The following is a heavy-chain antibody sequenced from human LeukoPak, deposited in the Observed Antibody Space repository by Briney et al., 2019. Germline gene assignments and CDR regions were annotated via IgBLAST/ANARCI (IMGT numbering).Heavy chain of an antibody. V-gene: IGHV3-48*03. CDR3: ARVLGYYDRKATGDAGEI. CDR2: ISSSGSTI. D-gene: IGHD3-22*01. Sequence: GGSLRLSCAASGFTLSSYEMNRVRQAPGKGLEWVSYISSSGSTIYYADSVKGRFTISRDNAKNSLYLQMNSLRAEDTAVYYCARVLGYYDRKATGDAGEIWGQGTLVTVSS. J-gene: IGHJ4*02. CDR1: GFTLSSYE.